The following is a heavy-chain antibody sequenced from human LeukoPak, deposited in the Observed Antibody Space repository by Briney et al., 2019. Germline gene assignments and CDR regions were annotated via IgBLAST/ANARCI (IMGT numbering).Heavy chain of an antibody. CDR2: INHSGST. Sequence: SETLSLTCAVYGGSFSGYYWSWIRQPPGKGLEWIGEINHSGSTNYNPSLKSRVTISVDTSKNQFSLKLSSVTAADTAVYYCARGLSVSGGPIDYWGQGTLVTVSS. J-gene: IGHJ4*02. CDR1: GGSFSGYY. D-gene: IGHD2-15*01. CDR3: ARGLSVSGGPIDY. V-gene: IGHV4-34*01.